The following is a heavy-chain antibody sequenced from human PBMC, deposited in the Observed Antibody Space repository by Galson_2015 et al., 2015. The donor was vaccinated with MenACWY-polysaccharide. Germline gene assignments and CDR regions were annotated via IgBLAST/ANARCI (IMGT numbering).Heavy chain of an antibody. J-gene: IGHJ4*02. Sequence: SETLSLTCTVSGGSISSSSYYWGWIRQPPGKGLEWIGSIYYSGSTYYNPSLKSRVTISVDTSKNQFSLKLSSVTAADTAVYYCARHYTSGSYYKGVDNWGQGTLVTVSS. D-gene: IGHD3-10*01. CDR3: ARHYTSGSYYKGVDN. V-gene: IGHV4-39*01. CDR2: IYYSGST. CDR1: GGSISSSSYY.